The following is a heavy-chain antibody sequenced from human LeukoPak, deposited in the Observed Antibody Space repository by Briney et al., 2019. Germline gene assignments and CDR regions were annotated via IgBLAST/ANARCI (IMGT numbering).Heavy chain of an antibody. CDR1: GGSISSYY. CDR3: ARLPLSSGSYFDY. CDR2: IYYNGST. D-gene: IGHD5-12*01. J-gene: IGHJ4*02. V-gene: IGHV4-59*01. Sequence: PSETLSLTCTVSGGSISSYYWSWIRQPPGKGLEWIGYIYYNGSTNYNPSLKSRVTISVDTSKNQFSLKLSSVTAADTAVYYCARLPLSSGSYFDYWGQGTLVTVSS.